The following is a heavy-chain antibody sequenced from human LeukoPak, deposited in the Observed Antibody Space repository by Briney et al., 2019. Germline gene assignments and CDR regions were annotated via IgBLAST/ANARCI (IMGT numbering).Heavy chain of an antibody. J-gene: IGHJ5*02. V-gene: IGHV4-59*01. CDR1: GDSISNYY. CDR3: ARGGDTSSWYAWFDP. D-gene: IGHD6-13*01. CDR2: IYHSGST. Sequence: PSETLSLTCTVSGDSISNYYWSWIRQPPGKGLEWIGYIYHSGSTKYNPSLKSRVTISIDTPKHQFSLKLSSVTAADTAMYDCARGGDTSSWYAWFDPWGQGTLVTVSS.